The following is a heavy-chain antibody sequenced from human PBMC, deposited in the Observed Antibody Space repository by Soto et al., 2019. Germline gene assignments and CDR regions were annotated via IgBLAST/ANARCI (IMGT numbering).Heavy chain of an antibody. J-gene: IGHJ4*02. V-gene: IGHV3-43*01. CDR3: ARSRSSGWTFFDY. CDR2: ISWDGGST. CDR1: GFTFDDYT. D-gene: IGHD6-19*01. Sequence: GESLKISCAASGFTFDDYTMHWVRQAPGKGLEWVSLISWDGGSTYYADSVKGRFTISRDNSKNSLYLQMNSLRTEDTALYYCARSRSSGWTFFDYWGQGTLVTVSS.